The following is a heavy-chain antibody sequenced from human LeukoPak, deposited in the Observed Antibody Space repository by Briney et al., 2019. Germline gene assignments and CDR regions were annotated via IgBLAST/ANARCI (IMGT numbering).Heavy chain of an antibody. CDR3: ARGYCSGGSCYFYYYYYMDV. V-gene: IGHV1-2*02. CDR2: INPNSGGT. CDR1: GYTSTGYY. D-gene: IGHD2-15*01. J-gene: IGHJ6*03. Sequence: ASVKVSCKASGYTSTGYYMHWVRQAPGQGLEWMGWINPNSGGTNYAQKFQGRVTMTRDTSISTAYMELSRLRSDDTAVYYCARGYCSGGSCYFYYYYYMDVWGKGTTVTISS.